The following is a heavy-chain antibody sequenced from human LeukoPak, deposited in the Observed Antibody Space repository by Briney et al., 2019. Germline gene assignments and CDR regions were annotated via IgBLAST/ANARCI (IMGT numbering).Heavy chain of an antibody. Sequence: ASVKVSCKASGGTFSSYAISWVRQAPGQGLEWMGGIIPIFGTANYAQKFQGRVTMTTDTSTSTAYMELRSLRSDDTAVYYCARGLSGSYGVDYWGQGTLVTVSS. J-gene: IGHJ4*02. V-gene: IGHV1-69*05. CDR1: GGTFSSYA. CDR3: ARGLSGSYGVDY. CDR2: IIPIFGTA. D-gene: IGHD1-26*01.